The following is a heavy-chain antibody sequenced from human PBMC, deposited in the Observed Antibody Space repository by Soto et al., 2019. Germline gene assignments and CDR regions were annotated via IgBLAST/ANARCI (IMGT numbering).Heavy chain of an antibody. Sequence: SETLSLTCTVSGDSISGGATSCSWIRLPPGKGLGWIGYIYYSGSTYYNPILTSRVTISVDWNKNVSSLKLSSVTAADTAVYYCARVDILTVYGYMDVWGQGTTVNVSS. D-gene: IGHD3-9*01. V-gene: IGHV4-30-4*01. CDR3: ARVDILTVYGYMDV. CDR1: GDSISGGATS. CDR2: IYYSGST. J-gene: IGHJ6*02.